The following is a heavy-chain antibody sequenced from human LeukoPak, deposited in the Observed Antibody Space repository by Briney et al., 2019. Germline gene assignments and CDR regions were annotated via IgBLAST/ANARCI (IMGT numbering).Heavy chain of an antibody. J-gene: IGHJ4*02. CDR2: IYYSGST. Sequence: SQTLSLTCTVSGGSISSGGYYWSWIRQHPGKGLEWIGYIYYSGSTYYNPSLKSRVTISVDTSKNQFSLKLSSVTAADTAVYYCARGAQTMVRGVIMYFDYWGQGTLITVSS. D-gene: IGHD3-10*01. V-gene: IGHV4-31*03. CDR3: ARGAQTMVRGVIMYFDY. CDR1: GGSISSGGYY.